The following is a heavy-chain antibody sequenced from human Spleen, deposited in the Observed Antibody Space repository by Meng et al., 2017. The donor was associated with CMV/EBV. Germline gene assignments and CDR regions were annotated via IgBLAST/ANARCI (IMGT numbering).Heavy chain of an antibody. CDR3: TSGDRDRGSHFN. CDR1: GFTFSDHY. V-gene: IGHV3-72*01. D-gene: IGHD2-15*01. CDR2: SRTKAWGYST. J-gene: IGHJ4*02. Sequence: ASGFTFSDHYMDWVRQTPGRGLEWLGHSRTKAWGYSTEYAASVKGRFTLSRDFSKTSLYLQMDSLTTEDTAVYYCTSGDRDRGSHFNWGQGTLVTVSS.